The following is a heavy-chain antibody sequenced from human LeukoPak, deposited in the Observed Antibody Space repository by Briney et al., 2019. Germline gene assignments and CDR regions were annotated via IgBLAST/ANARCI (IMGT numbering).Heavy chain of an antibody. CDR2: INYSGST. CDR1: GGSISSYY. D-gene: IGHD3-22*01. J-gene: IGHJ4*02. V-gene: IGHV4-59*12. Sequence: SETLSLTCTVSGGSISSYYWSWIRQPPGKGLEWIGYINYSGSTNYNPSLKSRVTISVDTSKNQFSLKLSSVTAADTAVYYCATYYYDSSGYYGDGGYWGQGTLVTVSS. CDR3: ATYYYDSSGYYGDGGY.